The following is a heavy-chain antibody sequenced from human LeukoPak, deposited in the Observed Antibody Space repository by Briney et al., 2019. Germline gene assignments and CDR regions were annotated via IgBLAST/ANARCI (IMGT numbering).Heavy chain of an antibody. J-gene: IGHJ3*02. CDR3: ARRRTSPEAFDI. CDR1: GGSISRYY. CDR2: IYYSGST. V-gene: IGHV4-59*01. Sequence: SETLSLTCTVSGGSISRYYWTWIRQPPGKGLEWIGYIYYSGSTNYNPSLRSRVTISVDTSKNQFSLKVCSVTAEDTAVYYCARRRTSPEAFDIWGQGTMVTVSS.